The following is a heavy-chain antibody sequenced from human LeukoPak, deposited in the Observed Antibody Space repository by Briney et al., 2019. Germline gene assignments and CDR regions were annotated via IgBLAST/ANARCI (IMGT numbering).Heavy chain of an antibody. V-gene: IGHV3-21*04. D-gene: IGHD3-10*01. CDR3: AKVGTNNYGSGNYYFDY. J-gene: IGHJ4*02. CDR2: ISSSSSYI. CDR1: GFTFSSYS. Sequence: GGSLRLSCAASGFTFSSYSMNWVRQAPGKGLEWVSSISSSSSYIYYADSVKGRFTISRDNAKNSLYLQMNSLRAEDTAVYYCAKVGTNNYGSGNYYFDYWGQGTPVTVSS.